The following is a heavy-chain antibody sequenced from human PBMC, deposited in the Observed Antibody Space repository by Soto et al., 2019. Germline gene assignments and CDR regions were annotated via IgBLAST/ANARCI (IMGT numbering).Heavy chain of an antibody. D-gene: IGHD2-15*01. CDR1: GGTFSSYA. CDR2: IIPILGIA. J-gene: IGHJ4*02. V-gene: IGHV1-69*10. CDR3: ASLHGDCSGGSCYFDY. Sequence: ASVKVSCKASGGTFSSYAISWVRQAPGQGLEWMGGIIPILGIANYAQKFQDRVTITADKSTSTAYMELSSLRSEDTAVYYCASLHGDCSGGSCYFDYWGQGTLVTVSS.